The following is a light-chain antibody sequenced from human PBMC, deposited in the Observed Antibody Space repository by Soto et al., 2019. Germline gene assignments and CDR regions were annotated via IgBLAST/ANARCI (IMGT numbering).Light chain of an antibody. CDR3: QQYCSSPRT. Sequence: IVLPQYSGTLSLSPGERATLSCRATRSVSSSYLAWYQHKPGQPPRLFIYNASTRANGIPDRFICRGSGTDCTLTISRQETEDFAGYYCQQYCSSPRTFGHWTQVEIK. CDR2: NAS. V-gene: IGKV3-20*01. CDR1: RSVSSSY. J-gene: IGKJ1*01.